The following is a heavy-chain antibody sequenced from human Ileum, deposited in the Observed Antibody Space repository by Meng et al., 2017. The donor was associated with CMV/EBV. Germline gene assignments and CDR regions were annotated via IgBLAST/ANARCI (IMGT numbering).Heavy chain of an antibody. V-gene: IGHV1-69*05. CDR2: ISTICGTA. CDR1: RCALSSVG. J-gene: IGHJ4*02. D-gene: IGHD3-3*01. CDR3: ASEIFGVATRGH. Sequence: KSCRCALSSVGLSGVRPPPEQGLEGMGGISTICGTANYAQKFQGRVTMTTDESTRTAYRELSSLRSEDTAVYYCASEIFGVATRGHWGQGTLVTVSS.